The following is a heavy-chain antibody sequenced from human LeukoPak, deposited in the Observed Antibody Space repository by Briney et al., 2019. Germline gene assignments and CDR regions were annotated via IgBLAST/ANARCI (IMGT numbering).Heavy chain of an antibody. J-gene: IGHJ4*02. D-gene: IGHD1-14*01. V-gene: IGHV3-48*03. Sequence: GGSQRLSCAASGFTFSSYEMNWVRQAPGRGLEWVSYIGNTGRTIYYADSVQGRFTISRDNAKNSLYLQMNSLRAEDTAIYYCVRGDRYFFDFWGQGTLVTVSS. CDR2: IGNTGRTI. CDR3: VRGDRYFFDF. CDR1: GFTFSSYE.